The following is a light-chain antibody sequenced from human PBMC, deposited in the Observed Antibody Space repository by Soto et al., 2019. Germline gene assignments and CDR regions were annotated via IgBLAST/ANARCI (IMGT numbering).Light chain of an antibody. J-gene: IGKJ5*01. Sequence: EIVLTHSPATLSLSPGERATLSCRASQSISSYLACYQPRPGQAPRLLIYDASNRATGIPARFSGSGSGTDFTLTICSIVPEDFAVYYCQQRMNWPITVGKGTRLEIK. V-gene: IGKV3-11*01. CDR1: QSISSY. CDR2: DAS. CDR3: QQRMNWPIT.